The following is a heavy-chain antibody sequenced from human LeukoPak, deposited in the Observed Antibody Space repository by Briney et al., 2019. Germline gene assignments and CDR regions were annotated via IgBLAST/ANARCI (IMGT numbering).Heavy chain of an antibody. D-gene: IGHD6-13*01. CDR1: EFSVGSNY. CDR3: ARNWIFLSRLLTYSGSWSLTGPLDY. J-gene: IGHJ4*02. V-gene: IGHV3-66*01. Sequence: GGSLRLSCAASEFSVGSNYMTWVRQAPGKGLEWVSLIYSGGSTYYADSVTGRFTISRDNSKNTLYLQMNSLRAEDTAVYYCARNWIFLSRLLTYSGSWSLTGPLDYWGQGTLVTVSS. CDR2: IYSGGST.